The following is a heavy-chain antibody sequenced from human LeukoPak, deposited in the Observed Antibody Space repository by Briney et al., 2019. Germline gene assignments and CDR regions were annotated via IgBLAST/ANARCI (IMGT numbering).Heavy chain of an antibody. CDR1: GLTFSNGC. D-gene: IGHD3-22*01. CDR3: TQGMNYESSAYWRPH. CDR2: ISSSGSTI. V-gene: IGHV3-11*04. Sequence: IPGVSLRLSCAASGLTFSNGCMIWLPESPGKGRVWVSYISSSGSTIYYADSVKGRFTIPRDNHENSVYVKINSVRAEHTAIYFCTQGMNYESSAYWRPHWGEGALVTVSS. J-gene: IGHJ1*01.